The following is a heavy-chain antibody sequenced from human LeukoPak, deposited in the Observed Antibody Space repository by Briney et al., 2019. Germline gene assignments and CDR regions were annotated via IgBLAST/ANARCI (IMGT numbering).Heavy chain of an antibody. D-gene: IGHD4-17*01. CDR1: GFTFSSLG. J-gene: IGHJ1*01. V-gene: IGHV3-30*02. CDR3: AHSRVTTVTLPQH. Sequence: GGSLRLSCAASGFTFSSLGMHWVRQAPGKGLEWVAFIRYDGSNKYFADSVKGRFTISRDNSKNTLYLQMNSLRAEDTAVYYCAHSRVTTVTLPQHWGQGTLVTVSS. CDR2: IRYDGSNK.